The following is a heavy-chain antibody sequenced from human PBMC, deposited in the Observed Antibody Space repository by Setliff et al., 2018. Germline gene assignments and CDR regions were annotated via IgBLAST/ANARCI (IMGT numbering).Heavy chain of an antibody. J-gene: IGHJ4*02. D-gene: IGHD3-10*01. CDR1: AHIFKSYG. CDR2: INPNSGGT. V-gene: IGHV1-2*02. Sequence: ASVKVSCKASAHIFKSYGISWVRQAPGQGLEWVGWINPNSGGTKYSPKFQGRVAMTRDTSVTIAFLELSGLTYDDTAVYYCARLFQGYDYYKKFDSWGQGTLVTVSS. CDR3: ARLFQGYDYYKKFDS.